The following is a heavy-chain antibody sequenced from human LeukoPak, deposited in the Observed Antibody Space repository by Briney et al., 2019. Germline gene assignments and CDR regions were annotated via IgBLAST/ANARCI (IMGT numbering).Heavy chain of an antibody. CDR1: GGTFNTYV. Sequence: ASVKVSCKASGGTFNTYVISWVRQAPGQGLEWMGWISAYNGNTNYAQKLQGRVTMTTDTSTSTAYMELRSLRSGDTAVYYCARDPRDSSSWYYFDYWGQGTLVTVSS. CDR3: ARDPRDSSSWYYFDY. D-gene: IGHD6-13*01. J-gene: IGHJ4*02. V-gene: IGHV1-18*01. CDR2: ISAYNGNT.